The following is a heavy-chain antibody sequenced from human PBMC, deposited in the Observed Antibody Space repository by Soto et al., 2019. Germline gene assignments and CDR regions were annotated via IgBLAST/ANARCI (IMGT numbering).Heavy chain of an antibody. CDR1: GGSISSYY. J-gene: IGHJ5*02. V-gene: IGHV4-59*01. CDR3: ARTRAWLDP. Sequence: SETLSLTCTVSGGSISSYYWSWIRQPPGKGLEWIGYIYYSGSTNYNPSLKSRVTISVDTSKNQFSLKLSSVTAADTAVSYCARTRAWLDPWGQGTMLTFFS. CDR2: IYYSGST.